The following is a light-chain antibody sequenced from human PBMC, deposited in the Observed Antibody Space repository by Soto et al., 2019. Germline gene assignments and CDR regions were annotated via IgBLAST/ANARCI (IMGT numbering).Light chain of an antibody. CDR1: QSVSSY. CDR3: QQRNNWPPMYT. CDR2: DAS. J-gene: IGKJ2*01. V-gene: IGKV3-11*01. Sequence: EIVLTQSPATLSLSPGERATLSCRASQSVSSYLAWYQHKPGQAPRLLIYDASNRATGIPARFSGSGSGTDFTLTISSLEPEDFAVYYFQQRNNWPPMYTFGQGTKLEIK.